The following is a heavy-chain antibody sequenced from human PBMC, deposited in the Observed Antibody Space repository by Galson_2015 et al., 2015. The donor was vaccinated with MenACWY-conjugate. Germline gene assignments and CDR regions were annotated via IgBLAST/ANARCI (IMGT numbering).Heavy chain of an antibody. CDR2: IKQDGSEK. J-gene: IGHJ4*02. D-gene: IGHD1-20*01. V-gene: IGHV3-7*03. CDR3: ARDAGVGITGRGYYFDY. CDR1: GFTFSSYW. Sequence: SLRLSCAASGFTFSSYWMSWVRQAPGKGLEWVANIKQDGSEKYYVDSVKGRFTIPRDNAKNSLYLQMNSLRAEDTAVYYCARDAGVGITGRGYYFDYWGQGTLVTVSS.